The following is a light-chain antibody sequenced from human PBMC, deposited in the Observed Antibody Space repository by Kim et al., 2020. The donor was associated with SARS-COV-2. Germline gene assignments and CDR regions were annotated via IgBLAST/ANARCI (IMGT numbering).Light chain of an antibody. CDR1: QSIASD. CDR2: GAS. J-gene: IGKJ1*01. CDR3: QQYNNWPPWT. Sequence: PGERAPLSGRASQSIASDLAWYQHKSGQPPRLLIYGASIRATGVPTRFRGSGSGTEFTLTINNLQSEDFGVYYCQQYNNWPPWTFGQGTKVDIK. V-gene: IGKV3-15*01.